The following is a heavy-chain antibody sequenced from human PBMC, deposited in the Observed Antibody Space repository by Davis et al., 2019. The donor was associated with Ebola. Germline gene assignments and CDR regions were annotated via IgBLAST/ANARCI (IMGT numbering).Heavy chain of an antibody. CDR1: GFTFSGSA. J-gene: IGHJ4*02. CDR2: IRSKANSYAT. Sequence: PGGSLRLSFPASGFTFSGSAMHWVRQASGKGLEWVGRIRSKANSYATAYAASVKGRFTISRDDSKNTAYLQMNSLKTEDTAVDYCTATVTTDYWGQGTLVTVSS. D-gene: IGHD4-17*01. CDR3: TATVTTDY. V-gene: IGHV3-73*01.